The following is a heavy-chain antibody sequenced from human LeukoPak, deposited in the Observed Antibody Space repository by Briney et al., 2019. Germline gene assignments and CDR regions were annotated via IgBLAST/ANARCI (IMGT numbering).Heavy chain of an antibody. D-gene: IGHD3-10*01. CDR2: IKQDGSEK. V-gene: IGHV3-7*01. CDR3: ARDSVSGPIWFGELFSRAFDI. CDR1: GFTFSSYW. Sequence: GGSLRLSCAASGFTFSSYWMSWVRQAPGKGLEWVANIKQDGSEKYYVDSVKGRFTISRDNAKNSLYLQMNSLRAEDTAVYYCARDSVSGPIWFGELFSRAFDIWGQGTMVTVSS. J-gene: IGHJ3*02.